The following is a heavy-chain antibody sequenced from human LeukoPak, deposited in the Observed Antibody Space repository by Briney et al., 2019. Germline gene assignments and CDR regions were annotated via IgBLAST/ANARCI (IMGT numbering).Heavy chain of an antibody. CDR3: ARAHNYDFWSGAYYFDY. CDR2: IYYSGST. D-gene: IGHD3-3*01. Sequence: PSETLSLTCTVSGGSISSYYWSWIRQPPGKGLEWIGYIYYSGSTNYNPSLKSRVTISVDTSKNQFSLKLSSVTAADTAVYYCARAHNYDFWSGAYYFDYWGQGTLVTVSS. CDR1: GGSISSYY. J-gene: IGHJ4*02. V-gene: IGHV4-59*01.